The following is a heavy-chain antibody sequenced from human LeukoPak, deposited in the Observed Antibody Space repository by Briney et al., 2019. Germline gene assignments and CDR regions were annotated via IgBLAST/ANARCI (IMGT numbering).Heavy chain of an antibody. CDR1: GFTFSSYW. CDR2: IRQDESER. J-gene: IGHJ4*02. V-gene: IGHV3-7*01. D-gene: IGHD3-10*01. Sequence: GGSLRLSCAASGFTFSSYWMSWVRQAPGKGPEWVANIRQDESERYYADSVKGRFTISRDNAKNSLYLQMNSLRAEDTAVYYCARDRGGYGSGSYYNGLDYWGQGTLVTVSS. CDR3: ARDRGGYGSGSYYNGLDY.